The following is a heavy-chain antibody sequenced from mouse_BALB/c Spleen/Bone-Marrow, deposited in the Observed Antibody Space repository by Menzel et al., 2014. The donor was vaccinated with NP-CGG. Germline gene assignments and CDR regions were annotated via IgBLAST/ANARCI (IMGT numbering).Heavy chain of an antibody. D-gene: IGHD2-14*01. J-gene: IGHJ3*01. V-gene: IGHV3-2*02. CDR1: GSSITSDYA. CDR3: ARVGIQGFAY. Sequence: DVKLVESGPGLVKPSQSLSLTCTVSGSSITSDYAWNWIRRFPGNKLEWMGYINYSGNTTYNPSLKSRISITRDTSKNQFFLQLNSVTTEDTATYYCARVGIQGFAYWGQGTLVNVSA. CDR2: INYSGNT.